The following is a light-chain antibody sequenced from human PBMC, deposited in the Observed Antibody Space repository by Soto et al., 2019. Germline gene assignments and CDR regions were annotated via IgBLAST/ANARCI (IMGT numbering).Light chain of an antibody. V-gene: IGKV3-20*01. CDR3: QQQDNSHGT. CDR1: QGVSRSY. Sequence: IVLTKSPDTLSLSPGERATLSCRASQGVSRSYLAWYQQKPRETPRLLIYCAASRAAGSPDRCSGSGGGTNFSITISSREHDDDAVYYCQQQDNSHGTFGQGTKVDIK. CDR2: CAA. J-gene: IGKJ1*01.